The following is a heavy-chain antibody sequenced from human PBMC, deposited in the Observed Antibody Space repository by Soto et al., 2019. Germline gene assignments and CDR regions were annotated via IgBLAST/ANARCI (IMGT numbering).Heavy chain of an antibody. CDR2: ISAYNGNT. J-gene: IGHJ6*02. CDR3: ASYTDAGLPYYYYYRLEV. D-gene: IGHD2-2*02. CDR1: GYTFTSYG. Sequence: APVKVSCKASGYTFTSYGISWVRQAPGQGLEWMGWISAYNGNTNYAQKLQGRVTMTTDTSTSTAYMELRSLRSDDTAVYYCASYTDAGLPYYYYYRLEVWGQGTTVTVAS. V-gene: IGHV1-18*01.